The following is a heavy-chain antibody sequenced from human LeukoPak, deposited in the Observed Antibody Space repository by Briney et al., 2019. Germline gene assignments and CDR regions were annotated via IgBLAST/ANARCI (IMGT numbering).Heavy chain of an antibody. Sequence: GGSLRLSCTASGFTFGDFVMSWVRQTPGKGLEWVGFIRTKVNGETTKYAASVQGRFTISRDDSKSVAYLQMDSLKTEDTAVYYCTTVISQLWLLFDHWGQGTLVTVSS. CDR3: TTVISQLWLLFDH. J-gene: IGHJ4*02. CDR2: IRTKVNGETT. D-gene: IGHD5-18*01. CDR1: GFTFGDFV. V-gene: IGHV3-49*04.